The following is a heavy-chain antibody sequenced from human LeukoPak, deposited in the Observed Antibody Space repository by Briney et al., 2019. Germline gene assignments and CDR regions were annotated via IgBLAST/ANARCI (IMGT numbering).Heavy chain of an antibody. CDR2: MNPNSGNT. Sequence: GSVKVSCKASGYAFTSYDINWVRQATGQGLEWMGWMNPNSGNTGYAQKFQGRVTMTRNTSISTAYMELSSLRSADTAVYYCARARSRVRGPFDYWGQGTLVTVSS. CDR3: ARARSRVRGPFDY. J-gene: IGHJ4*02. V-gene: IGHV1-8*01. CDR1: GYAFTSYD. D-gene: IGHD3-10*01.